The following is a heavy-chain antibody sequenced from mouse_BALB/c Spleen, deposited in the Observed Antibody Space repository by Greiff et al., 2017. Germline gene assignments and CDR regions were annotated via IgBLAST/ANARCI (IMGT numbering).Heavy chain of an antibody. Sequence: EVMLVESGGGLVKPGGSLKLSCAASGFTFSSYAMSWVRQSPEKRLEWVAEISSGGSYTYYPDTVTGRFTISRDNAKNTLYLEMSSLRSEDTAMYYCARYYGSRRYYAMDYWGQGTSVTVSS. V-gene: IGHV5-9-4*01. D-gene: IGHD1-1*01. CDR3: ARYYGSRRYYAMDY. J-gene: IGHJ4*01. CDR2: ISSGGSYT. CDR1: GFTFSSYA.